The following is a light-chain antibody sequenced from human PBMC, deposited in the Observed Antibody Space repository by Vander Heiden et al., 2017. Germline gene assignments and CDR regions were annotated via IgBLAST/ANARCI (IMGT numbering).Light chain of an antibody. Sequence: QSVLTQPPSLSRAPLQTVTITCTGSSPYIGAGYDVHWYQQLPGTAPKLLIYGNSNRPSGVPDRFSGSKSGTSASLAITGLQAEDEADYYCQSYDSSLSGCYVFGTGTKVTVL. V-gene: IGLV1-40*01. CDR1: SPYIGAGYD. J-gene: IGLJ1*01. CDR2: GNS. CDR3: QSYDSSLSGCYV.